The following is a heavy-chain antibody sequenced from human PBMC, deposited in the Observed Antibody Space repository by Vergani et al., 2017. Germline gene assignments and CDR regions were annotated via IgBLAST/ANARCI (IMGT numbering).Heavy chain of an antibody. CDR1: GGSISNSIYY. CDR2: IYYSGST. CDR3: ARATTYYYDSSDYYVWYFDL. D-gene: IGHD3-22*01. J-gene: IGHJ2*01. V-gene: IGHV4-61*05. Sequence: QLQLQESGPGLVKPSETLSLTCTVPGGSISNSIYYWGWIRQPPGKGLEWIGYIYYSGSTNYNPSLKSRVTISVDTAKTQFSLKLSSVTAADTAVYYCARATTYYYDSSDYYVWYFDLWGRGTLVTVSS.